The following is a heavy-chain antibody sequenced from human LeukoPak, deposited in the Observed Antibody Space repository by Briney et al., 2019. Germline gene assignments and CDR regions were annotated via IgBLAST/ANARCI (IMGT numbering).Heavy chain of an antibody. V-gene: IGHV3-21*01. Sequence: GGSLRLSCAASGFTFSSYSMNWVRQAPGKGLEWVSSISSSSSYIYYADSVKGRFTISRDNVKNSLYLQMNSLRAEDTAVYYCARDTQQWFGEDVWGKGTTVTVSS. CDR1: GFTFSSYS. J-gene: IGHJ6*04. CDR2: ISSSSSYI. D-gene: IGHD3-10*01. CDR3: ARDTQQWFGEDV.